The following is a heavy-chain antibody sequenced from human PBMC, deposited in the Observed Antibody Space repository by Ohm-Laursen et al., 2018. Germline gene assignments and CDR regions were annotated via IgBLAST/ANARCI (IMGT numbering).Heavy chain of an antibody. J-gene: IGHJ4*02. CDR1: GYTFPAYY. D-gene: IGHD3-9*01. V-gene: IGHV1-69*13. CDR2: IIPIFGTA. CDR3: ARGGSSLRYFDWSDSPLPFDY. Sequence: GASVKVSCKASGYTFPAYYMYWVRQAPGQGLEWMGGIIPIFGTANYAQKFQGRVTITADESASTAYMELSSLRSEDTAVYYCARGGSSLRYFDWSDSPLPFDYWGQGTLVTVSS.